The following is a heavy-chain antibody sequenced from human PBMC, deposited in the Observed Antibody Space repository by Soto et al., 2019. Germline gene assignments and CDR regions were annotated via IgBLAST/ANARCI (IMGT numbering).Heavy chain of an antibody. CDR3: ARVPDDYGDSDDY. V-gene: IGHV1-69*13. CDR2: IIPIFGTA. D-gene: IGHD4-17*01. J-gene: IGHJ4*02. Sequence: SVKVSCKASGGTFSSYAISWVRQAPGQGLEWMGGIIPIFGTANYAQKFQGRVTITADESTSTAYMELSSLRSEDTAVYYCARVPDDYGDSDDYWGQGTLVTVSS. CDR1: GGTFSSYA.